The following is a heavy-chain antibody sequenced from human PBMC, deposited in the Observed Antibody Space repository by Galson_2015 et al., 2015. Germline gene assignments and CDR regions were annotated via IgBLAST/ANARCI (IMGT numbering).Heavy chain of an antibody. CDR2: INPSGGST. J-gene: IGHJ5*02. Sequence: VKVSCKASGYTFTSYYMHWVRQAPGQGLEWMGIINPSGGSTSYAQKFQGRVTMTRDTSTSTVYMELSSLRSEDTAVYYCARCGGDCYRTLMTHNWFDPWGQGTLVTVSS. CDR3: ARCGGDCYRTLMTHNWFDP. V-gene: IGHV1-46*01. D-gene: IGHD2-21*02. CDR1: GYTFTSYY.